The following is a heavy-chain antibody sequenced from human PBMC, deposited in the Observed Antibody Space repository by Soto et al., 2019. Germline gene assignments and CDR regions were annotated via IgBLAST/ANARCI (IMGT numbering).Heavy chain of an antibody. CDR1: GGTFSRHA. CDR3: GRGWGYDSNDYYYAY. Sequence: QVQLVQSGAEARNPGSSVKVSCKASGGTFSRHAISWVRQAPGQGLEWMGGSIPICGTANHAQKFQGRVTIIADESPRAVYMELSSLRSEDTAMYYCGRGWGYDSNDYYYAYWGQGTLVIVSS. D-gene: IGHD3-22*01. CDR2: SIPICGTA. J-gene: IGHJ4*02. V-gene: IGHV1-69*01.